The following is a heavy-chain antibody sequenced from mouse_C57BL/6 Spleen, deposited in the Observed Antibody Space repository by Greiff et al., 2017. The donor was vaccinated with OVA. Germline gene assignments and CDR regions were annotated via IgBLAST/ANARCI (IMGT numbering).Heavy chain of an antibody. J-gene: IGHJ1*03. Sequence: VQLQQSGAELVKPGASVKLSCTASGFNITDYYMHWVKQRTEQGLEWIGRIDPEDGETKYAPKFQGKATITADTSSNTAYLQLSILTSGDTAVYYCALVLLWLRRSYFDVWGTGTTVTVSS. D-gene: IGHD2-2*01. CDR1: GFNITDYY. V-gene: IGHV14-2*01. CDR3: ALVLLWLRRSYFDV. CDR2: IDPEDGET.